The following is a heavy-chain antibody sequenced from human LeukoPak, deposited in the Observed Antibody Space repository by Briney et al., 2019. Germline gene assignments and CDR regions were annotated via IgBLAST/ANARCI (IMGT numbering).Heavy chain of an antibody. CDR2: IIPIFGTA. CDR3: ARGLDGYNLFPLEY. D-gene: IGHD5-24*01. Sequence: ASVKVSCKASGGTFSSYAISWVRQAPGQGLEWMGGIIPIFGTANYAQKFQGRVTITTDESTSTAYMELSSLRSEDTAVYYCARGLDGYNLFPLEYWGQGTLVTVSS. J-gene: IGHJ4*02. CDR1: GGTFSSYA. V-gene: IGHV1-69*05.